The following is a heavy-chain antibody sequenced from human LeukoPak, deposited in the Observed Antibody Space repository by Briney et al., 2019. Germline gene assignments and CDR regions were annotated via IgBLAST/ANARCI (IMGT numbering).Heavy chain of an antibody. Sequence: ASVKVSRKASGYTFTTYDINWVRQATGQGLEWMGWMNPNSGNTGYAQKFQGRVTMTRNTSISTAFMELSGLGSEDTAVYFCARRNTAMVAGLDYWGQGSLVTVSS. V-gene: IGHV1-8*01. J-gene: IGHJ4*02. D-gene: IGHD5-18*01. CDR3: ARRNTAMVAGLDY. CDR2: MNPNSGNT. CDR1: GYTFTTYD.